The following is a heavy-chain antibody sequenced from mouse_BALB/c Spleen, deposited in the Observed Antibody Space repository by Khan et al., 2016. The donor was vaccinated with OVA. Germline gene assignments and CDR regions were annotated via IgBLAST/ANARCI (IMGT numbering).Heavy chain of an antibody. J-gene: IGHJ2*01. V-gene: IGHV1-84*02. Sequence: QVQLQQPGPELVKPGASVKISCKASGFTFADYYLNWVKQKPGQGLEWIGWIYPGSGNTKYNEKFMGKATLTVDTSSSTAYMQLSSQASEDTAVYFCARGGYYDNSFFDYWGQGTTLTVSS. CDR3: ARGGYYDNSFFDY. CDR2: IYPGSGNT. CDR1: GFTFADYY. D-gene: IGHD1-1*01.